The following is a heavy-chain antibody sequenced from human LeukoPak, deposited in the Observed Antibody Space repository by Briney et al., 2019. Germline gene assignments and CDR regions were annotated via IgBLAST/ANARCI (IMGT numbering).Heavy chain of an antibody. CDR2: ISGSGGST. CDR3: AKGSISRYYYDSSGNSGDY. Sequence: GGTLRLSCAASGFTFSSYGMSWVRQAPGKGLEWVSAISGSGGSTYYADSVKGRFTISRDNSKNTLYLQMNSLRAEGTAVYYCAKGSISRYYYDSSGNSGDYWGQGTLVTVSS. V-gene: IGHV3-23*01. J-gene: IGHJ4*02. D-gene: IGHD3-22*01. CDR1: GFTFSSYG.